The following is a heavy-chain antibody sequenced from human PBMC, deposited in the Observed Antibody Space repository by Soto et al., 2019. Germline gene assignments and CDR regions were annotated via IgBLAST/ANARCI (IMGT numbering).Heavy chain of an antibody. CDR3: ARHHGPTTSENWFDT. D-gene: IGHD5-12*01. CDR2: ISTYSGDT. CDR1: GYTFFTYD. V-gene: IGHV1-18*01. Sequence: QVHLVQYGVEVKTPGASVKVSCQASGYTFFTYDISWVRQAPGQGLEWMGWISTYSGDTKYAQKFQGRVTMTTDTSTTTAYLELRRLRSDDTAVYYCARHHGPTTSENWFDTWGQGPLVTVSS. J-gene: IGHJ5*02.